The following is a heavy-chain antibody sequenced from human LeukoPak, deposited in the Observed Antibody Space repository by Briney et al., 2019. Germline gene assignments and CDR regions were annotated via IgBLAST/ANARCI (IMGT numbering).Heavy chain of an antibody. V-gene: IGHV1-24*01. Sequence: ASVKVSCKVSGYTLTELSMHWVRQAPGKGLEWMGGFDPEDGETIYAQKFQGRVTMTEDTSTDTAYMELSSLRSEDTAVYYCATDVSPSLYYYDSSGKDTPHWFDPWGQGTLVTVSS. CDR1: GYTLTELS. CDR2: FDPEDGET. D-gene: IGHD3-22*01. CDR3: ATDVSPSLYYYDSSGKDTPHWFDP. J-gene: IGHJ5*02.